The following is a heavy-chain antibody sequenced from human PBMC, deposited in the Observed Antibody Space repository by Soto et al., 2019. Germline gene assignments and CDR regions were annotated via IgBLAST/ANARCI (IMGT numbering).Heavy chain of an antibody. V-gene: IGHV3-48*02. Sequence: HPGRSLSLSCAASGVTFSSYSMYWVRQAPGNGLEWVSYISSSSSTIYYADSVKGRLTISRDNAKNSLYLQMNSLRDEDTAVYYCAGTSSLQWYYMDVWDNGTTVTVSS. CDR2: ISSSSSTI. J-gene: IGHJ6*03. CDR1: GVTFSSYS. D-gene: IGHD1-7*01. CDR3: AGTSSLQWYYMDV.